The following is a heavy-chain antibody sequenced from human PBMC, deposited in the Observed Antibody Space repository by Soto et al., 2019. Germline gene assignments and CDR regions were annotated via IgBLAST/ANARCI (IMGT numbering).Heavy chain of an antibody. D-gene: IGHD1-26*01. CDR1: GYAFTSCG. CDR3: ARAMVGATSPYNWFDP. Sequence: ASVKVSCKASGYAFTSCGISWVRQVPGQGLEWMGWISAYNGNTNYAQKLQGRVTMTTDTSTSTAYMELRSLRSDDTAVYYCARAMVGATSPYNWFDPWGQGTLVTVSS. V-gene: IGHV1-18*04. J-gene: IGHJ5*02. CDR2: ISAYNGNT.